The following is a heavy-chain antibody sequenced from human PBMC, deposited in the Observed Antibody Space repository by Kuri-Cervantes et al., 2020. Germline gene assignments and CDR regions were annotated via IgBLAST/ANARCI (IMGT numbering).Heavy chain of an antibody. V-gene: IGHV3-7*05. CDR2: IKQDGSEK. CDR3: VRVAYYGSGSYHNPDFDY. J-gene: IGHJ4*02. Sequence: GGSLRLSCAASGFIFSTYGMHWVRQAPGKGLEWVANIKQDGSEKYYVDSVKGRFTISRDNAKNSLYLQMNSLRAEDTALYYCVRVAYYGSGSYHNPDFDYWGQGTLVTVSS. D-gene: IGHD3-10*01. CDR1: GFIFSTYG.